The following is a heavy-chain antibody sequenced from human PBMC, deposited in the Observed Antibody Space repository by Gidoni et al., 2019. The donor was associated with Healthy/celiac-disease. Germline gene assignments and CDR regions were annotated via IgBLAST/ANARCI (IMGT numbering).Heavy chain of an antibody. Sequence: EVQLVESGGGLVKPGGSLRLSCAASGFTFSNAWMSWVRQAPGKGLEWVGRIKSKTDGGTTEYAAPVKGRFTISRDDSKNTLYLQMNSLKTEDTAVYYCTTAGGSSSWYRINPGAKDYWGQGTLVTVSS. V-gene: IGHV3-15*01. D-gene: IGHD6-13*01. J-gene: IGHJ4*02. CDR3: TTAGGSSSWYRINPGAKDY. CDR1: GFTFSNAW. CDR2: IKSKTDGGTT.